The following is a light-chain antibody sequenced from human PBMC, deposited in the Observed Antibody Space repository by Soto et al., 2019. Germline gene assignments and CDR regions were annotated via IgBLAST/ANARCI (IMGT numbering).Light chain of an antibody. J-gene: IGKJ5*01. CDR3: QQRTNRPPIT. Sequence: EIVLTHSPATLSLSPGERATLSCRASQIVISYLAWYQQKPGQAPRLLIFDTSTRATDIPPRFSGSGSGTDFILTISSLVPEDFAVYYCQQRTNRPPITFGQGTRLEIK. CDR2: DTS. V-gene: IGKV3-11*01. CDR1: QIVISY.